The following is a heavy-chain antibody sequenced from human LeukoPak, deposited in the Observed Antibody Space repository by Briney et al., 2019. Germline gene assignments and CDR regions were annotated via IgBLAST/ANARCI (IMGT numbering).Heavy chain of an antibody. CDR1: GYSFTSYW. J-gene: IGHJ3*02. V-gene: IGHV5-51*01. CDR3: ARPREEGTARGLRAFDI. CDR2: IYPGDSDT. Sequence: GESLKISCQGSGYSFTSYWIGWVRQMPGKGLEWMGIIYPGDSDTRYSPSFQGQVTISADKSISTAYLQWSSLKASDTAMYYCARPREEGTARGLRAFDIWGQGTMVTVSS. D-gene: IGHD5-18*01.